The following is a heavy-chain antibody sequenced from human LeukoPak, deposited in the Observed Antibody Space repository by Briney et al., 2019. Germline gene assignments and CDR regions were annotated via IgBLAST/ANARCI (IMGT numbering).Heavy chain of an antibody. CDR3: ARHPFQYPFDH. Sequence: SSETLSLTCAVYGGSFSGYYWSWIRQPPGKGLEWIGYIYYSGSTNYNPSLKSRVTISVDTSKNQFSLKLSSVTAADTAVYYCARHPFQYPFDHWGQGTVVSVSS. D-gene: IGHD2/OR15-2a*01. V-gene: IGHV4-59*08. J-gene: IGHJ5*02. CDR1: GGSFSGYY. CDR2: IYYSGST.